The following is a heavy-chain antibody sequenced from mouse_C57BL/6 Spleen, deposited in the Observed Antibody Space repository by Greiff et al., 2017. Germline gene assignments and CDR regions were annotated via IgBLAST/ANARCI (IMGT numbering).Heavy chain of an antibody. CDR2: IDPSDSYT. Sequence: QVQLQQPGPELVMPGASVKLSCKASGYTFTSYWMHWVKQRPGQGLEWIGEIDPSDSYTNYNQKFKGKATLTVDKSSSTAYMPLSSLTSADSAVYDGARAGYDGGAWFAYWGQGSLVTVSA. D-gene: IGHD2-2*01. CDR1: GYTFTSYW. V-gene: IGHV1-69*01. J-gene: IGHJ3*01. CDR3: ARAGYDGGAWFAY.